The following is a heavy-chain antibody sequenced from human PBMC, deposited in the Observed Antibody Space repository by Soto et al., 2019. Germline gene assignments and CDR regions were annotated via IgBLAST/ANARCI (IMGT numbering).Heavy chain of an antibody. V-gene: IGHV4-30-4*01. CDR3: ARTKDYSSSLDY. J-gene: IGHJ4*02. CDR1: GGSISSGDYY. CDR2: IYYSGST. D-gene: IGHD6-6*01. Sequence: SETLSLTCTVSGGSISSGDYYWSWIRQPPGKGLEWIGYIYYSGSTYYNPSLKSRVTISVDTSKRQFSLKLSSVTAADTAIYYCARTKDYSSSLDYWGQGALVTV.